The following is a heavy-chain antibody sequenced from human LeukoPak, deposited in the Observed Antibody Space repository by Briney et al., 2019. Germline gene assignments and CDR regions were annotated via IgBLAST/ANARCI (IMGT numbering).Heavy chain of an antibody. J-gene: IGHJ4*02. CDR2: ISYAGSP. CDR1: GVSISSSGSY. CDR3: ARVMAVLRYGADY. Sequence: PSETLSLTCTVSGVSISSSGSYWAWIRQPPRKGLDWIGTISYAGSPNYNPSLNSRVTMSSDTSTNQFSLRLSSVTDADTAMYYCARVMAVLRYGADYWGQGSLVTVSP. V-gene: IGHV4-39*07. D-gene: IGHD3-9*01.